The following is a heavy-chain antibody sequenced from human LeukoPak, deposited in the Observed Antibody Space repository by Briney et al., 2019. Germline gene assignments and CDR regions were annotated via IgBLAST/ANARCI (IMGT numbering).Heavy chain of an antibody. V-gene: IGHV1-2*02. CDR3: ARGRLRFGESTDAFDI. CDR2: INPNSGGT. D-gene: IGHD3-10*01. CDR1: GYTFTGYY. Sequence: ASVKVSCKASGYTFTGYYMHWVRQAPGQGLEWMGWINPNSGGTNYAQKFQGRVTMTRDTSISTAYMELRSLRSDDTAVYYCARGRLRFGESTDAFDIWGQGTMVTISS. J-gene: IGHJ3*02.